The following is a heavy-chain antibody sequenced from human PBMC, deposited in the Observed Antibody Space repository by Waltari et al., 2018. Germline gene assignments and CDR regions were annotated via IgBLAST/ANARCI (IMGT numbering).Heavy chain of an antibody. CDR2: ISGYNGNA. Sequence: QLVQSGTEVKKPGASVRDSCTGYVYIFHYYGVTWVRQATGQGLEWMGWISGYNGNAKYEEKFEGRVTMTRDTSTSTAYMEIRGLRSDDTALYFCARDDVDSSAFGGFWGQGTQVTVSS. V-gene: IGHV1-18*01. CDR3: ARDDVDSSAFGGF. D-gene: IGHD3-16*01. J-gene: IGHJ4*02. CDR1: VYIFHYYG.